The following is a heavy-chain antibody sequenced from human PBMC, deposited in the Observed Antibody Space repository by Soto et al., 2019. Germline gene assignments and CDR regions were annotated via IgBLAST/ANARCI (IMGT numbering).Heavy chain of an antibody. Sequence: SVKVSCEACGYSFTIYGVSGVRKAPGQGLEWMGWISAYNGNTNYAQKLQGRVTMTTDTSTSTAYMELRSLRSDDTAVYYCAREYYDSSGLDYWGQGTLVTVSS. V-gene: IGHV1-18*01. J-gene: IGHJ4*02. CDR1: GYSFTIYG. CDR2: ISAYNGNT. CDR3: AREYYDSSGLDY. D-gene: IGHD3-22*01.